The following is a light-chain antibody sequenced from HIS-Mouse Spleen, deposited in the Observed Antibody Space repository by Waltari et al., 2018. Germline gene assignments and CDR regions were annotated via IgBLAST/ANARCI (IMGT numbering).Light chain of an antibody. CDR3: SSYTSSSTVV. CDR1: SSDGGGYNY. CDR2: EVS. V-gene: IGLV2-14*01. J-gene: IGLJ2*01. Sequence: QSALTQPASVSGSPGQSITISCTGTSSDGGGYNYVSWYQQHPGKAPNLMIYEVSNRHSGVSNRFSGSKSGNTASLTISGLQAEDEADYYCSSYTSSSTVVFGGGTKLTVL.